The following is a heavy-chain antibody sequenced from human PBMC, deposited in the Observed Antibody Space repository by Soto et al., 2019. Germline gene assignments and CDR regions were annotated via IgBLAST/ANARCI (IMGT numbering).Heavy chain of an antibody. J-gene: IGHJ4*02. CDR1: GFTFSSYG. CDR3: ARDGDSSGHYSQFDY. Sequence: QVQVEESGGGVVQAGRSLRLSCAASGFTFSSYGMHWVRQAPGKGLEWVAVMWSDGSNKYYADSVKGRFTISRDNSKNTLYLQMNSLRAEETAVYYCARDGDSSGHYSQFDYWGQGTLVTVPS. CDR2: MWSDGSNK. V-gene: IGHV3-33*01. D-gene: IGHD3-22*01.